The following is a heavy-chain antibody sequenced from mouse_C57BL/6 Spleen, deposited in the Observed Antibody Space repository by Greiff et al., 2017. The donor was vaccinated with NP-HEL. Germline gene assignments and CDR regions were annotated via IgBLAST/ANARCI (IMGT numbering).Heavy chain of an antibody. CDR1: GYTFTSYW. CDR2: IYPSDSET. CDR3: ARMGRTAPFYYAMDY. Sequence: QVHVKQPGAELVRPGSSVKLSCKASGYTFTSYWMDWVKQRPGQGLEWIGNIYPSDSETHYNQKFKDKATLTVDKSSSTAYMQLSSLTSEDSAVYYCARMGRTAPFYYAMDYWGQGTSVTVSS. V-gene: IGHV1-61*01. D-gene: IGHD3-3*01. J-gene: IGHJ4*01.